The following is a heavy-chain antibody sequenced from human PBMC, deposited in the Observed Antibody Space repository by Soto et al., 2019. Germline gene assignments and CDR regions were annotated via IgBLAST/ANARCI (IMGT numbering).Heavy chain of an antibody. D-gene: IGHD1-7*01. J-gene: IGHJ6*02. Sequence: QVQLVQSGAEVKKPGSSVKVSCKASGGTFSSYAISWVRQAPGQGLEWMGGILPIFGPATYAQKFQGRVPITADEYTSTAYMELSSLSSEDTDVYYCATQGLPNYLFFGMDVWGQGTTCTV. CDR2: ILPIFGPA. CDR3: ATQGLPNYLFFGMDV. V-gene: IGHV1-69*12. CDR1: GGTFSSYA.